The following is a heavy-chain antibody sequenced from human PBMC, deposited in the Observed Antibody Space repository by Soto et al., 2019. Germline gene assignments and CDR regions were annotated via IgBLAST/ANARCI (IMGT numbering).Heavy chain of an antibody. CDR1: GDSLTNNHW. D-gene: IGHD2-15*01. V-gene: IGHV4-4*02. Sequence: QLQLRESGPGLVQPSGTLSLTCDVSGDSLTNNHWWSWVRQAPGKGLEWIGEIWHTGRPNYNPSLKSRVAISIDNSKNQFSLKLSSVTAADTAVYYCVRDSRTGCSSINCYMHWGQGTLVTVS. J-gene: IGHJ4*02. CDR2: IWHTGRP. CDR3: VRDSRTGCSSINCYMH.